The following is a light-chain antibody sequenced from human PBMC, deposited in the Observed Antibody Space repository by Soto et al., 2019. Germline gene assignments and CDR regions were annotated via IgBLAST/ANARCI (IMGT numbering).Light chain of an antibody. CDR3: QQSLSMPLT. V-gene: IGKV1-39*01. J-gene: IGKJ5*01. CDR1: QSINNY. Sequence: DIQMTQSPASLSVSVGDRVTITCRASQSINNYLNWYQQKPGQAPKLLMRSASTLERGVPSRFSGSGSRTDFTLTITNLQTDDFATYYCQQSLSMPLTFGHGTRLEIK. CDR2: SAS.